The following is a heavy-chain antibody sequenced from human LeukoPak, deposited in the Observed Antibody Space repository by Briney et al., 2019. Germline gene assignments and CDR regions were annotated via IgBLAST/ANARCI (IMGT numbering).Heavy chain of an antibody. Sequence: PGGSLRLSCAASGFTFSNYEMNWIRQAPGKGLGWISYISNSGNTKYYADSVKGRFTISRDNANNSVYLQMNNLRAEDTAVYYCAAVIDYWGQGTLVTVSP. V-gene: IGHV3-48*03. J-gene: IGHJ4*02. CDR3: AAVIDY. CDR1: GFTFSNYE. CDR2: ISNSGNTK.